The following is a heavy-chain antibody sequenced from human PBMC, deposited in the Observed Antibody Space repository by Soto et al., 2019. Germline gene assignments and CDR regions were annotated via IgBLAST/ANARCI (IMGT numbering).Heavy chain of an antibody. Sequence: QITLKESGPTLVKPTQTLTLTCTFSGFSLSTSGVGVGWIRQPPGKALEWLALIYWDDDKRYSPSLKSRLTITKATSKNQVVLTMTNYDPVDTATYYCALAPRYADFWCRWYDDFDIWGQGTMVTVSS. CDR3: ALAPRYADFWCRWYDDFDI. J-gene: IGHJ3*02. CDR1: GFSLSTSGVG. CDR2: IYWDDDK. D-gene: IGHD3-3*01. V-gene: IGHV2-5*02.